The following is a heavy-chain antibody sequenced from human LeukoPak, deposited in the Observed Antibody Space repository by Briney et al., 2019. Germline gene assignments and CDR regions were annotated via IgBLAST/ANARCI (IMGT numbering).Heavy chain of an antibody. D-gene: IGHD3-22*01. CDR1: GGSFSGYY. J-gene: IGHJ6*02. CDR2: INHSGST. Sequence: PSETLSLTCAVYGGSFSGYYWSWIRQPPGKGLEWIGEINHSGSTNYNPSLKSRVTISVDTSKNQFSLKLSSVTAADTAVYYCARVRGSGYYFGPDYYYYYGMDVWGQGTTVTVSS. CDR3: ARVRGSGYYFGPDYYYYYGMDV. V-gene: IGHV4-34*01.